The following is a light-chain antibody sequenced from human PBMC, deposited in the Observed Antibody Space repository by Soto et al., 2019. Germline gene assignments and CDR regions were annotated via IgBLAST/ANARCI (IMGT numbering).Light chain of an antibody. V-gene: IGKV3-11*01. J-gene: IGKJ5*01. CDR2: DAS. CDR3: QQRSNWPPIT. Sequence: ETVLTQSPATLSLSPGERATLSCRASQSVSSSLFWYQQKPGQAPRLLIYDASNRATGIPARFSGSGSGTDFTLTISSLEPEDFAVYYCQQRSNWPPITFGQGTRLEIK. CDR1: QSVSSS.